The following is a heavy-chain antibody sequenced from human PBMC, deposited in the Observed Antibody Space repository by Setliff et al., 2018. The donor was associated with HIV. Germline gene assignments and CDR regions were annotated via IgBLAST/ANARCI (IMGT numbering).Heavy chain of an antibody. J-gene: IGHJ4*02. CDR2: INHSGST. CDR1: GGSFSGYY. CDR3: ARASSDIPGVDSNYFDD. Sequence: PSETLSLTCAVYGGSFSGYYWSWIRQSPGKGLEWIGEINHSGSTNYNPSLKSRVTISVDTSKNQFSLKLSSVTAADTAVYYCARASSDIPGVDSNYFDDWGQGTLVTVSS. V-gene: IGHV4-34*01. D-gene: IGHD2-2*01.